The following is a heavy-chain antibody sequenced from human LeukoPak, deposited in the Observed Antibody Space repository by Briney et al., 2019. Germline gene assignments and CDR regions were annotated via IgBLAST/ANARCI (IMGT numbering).Heavy chain of an antibody. CDR1: GGSISSSSYY. V-gene: IGHV4-39*01. CDR3: ARTGPGTKQQNFDY. Sequence: MASETLSLTCTASGGSISSSSYYWGWIRQPPGKGLEWIGSIYYSGSTYYNPSHKSRVTISVDTSKNQFSLKLSSVTAADTAVYYCARTGPGTKQQNFDYWGQGTLVTVSS. J-gene: IGHJ4*02. CDR2: IYYSGST. D-gene: IGHD1-14*01.